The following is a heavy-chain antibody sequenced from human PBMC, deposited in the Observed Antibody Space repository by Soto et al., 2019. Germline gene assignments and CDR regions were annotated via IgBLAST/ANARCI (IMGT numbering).Heavy chain of an antibody. CDR1: GYTFTSYG. Sequence: ASVKVSCKASGYTFTSYGISWVRQAPGQGLEWMGWISAYNGNTNYAQKLQGRVTMTTDTSTSTAYMELRSLRSDDTAVYYCARDIVVVPAAMNYYYYGMDVWGQGTTVTVSS. CDR2: ISAYNGNT. J-gene: IGHJ6*02. V-gene: IGHV1-18*01. D-gene: IGHD2-2*01. CDR3: ARDIVVVPAAMNYYYYGMDV.